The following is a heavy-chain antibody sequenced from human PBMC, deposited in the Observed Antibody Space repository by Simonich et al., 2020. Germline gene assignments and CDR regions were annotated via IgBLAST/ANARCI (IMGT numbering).Heavy chain of an antibody. J-gene: IGHJ3*02. CDR2: INPNRGGT. CDR1: GYTFTGYY. CDR3: ARGPRWTGDDAFDI. V-gene: IGHV1-2*02. Sequence: QVQLVQSGAEVKKHGASVKVSCKASGYTFTGYYMHWVRQAPGQGLEGKGWINPNRGGTNEAQKLQGRVPMTRDTSISTAYMERSRLRSDDTAVYYCARGPRWTGDDAFDIWGQGTMVTVSS. D-gene: IGHD7-27*01.